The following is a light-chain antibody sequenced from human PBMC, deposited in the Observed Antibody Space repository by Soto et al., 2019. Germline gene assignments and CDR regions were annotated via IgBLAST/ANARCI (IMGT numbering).Light chain of an antibody. CDR1: QSVSSN. CDR2: RAS. Sequence: EVVLTQSPDTLSLPPGERATLSCRASQSVSSNLAWYQQKPGQAPRLLIYRASIRATGVPARFSGSGSGTEFTLTISGLQSEDVSIYFCQHYNFWPHSFGQGTKVDIK. CDR3: QHYNFWPHS. J-gene: IGKJ2*01. V-gene: IGKV3-15*01.